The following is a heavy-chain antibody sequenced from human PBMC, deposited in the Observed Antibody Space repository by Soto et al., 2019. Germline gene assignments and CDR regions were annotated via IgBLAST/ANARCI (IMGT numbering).Heavy chain of an antibody. J-gene: IGHJ4*02. CDR1: GFTFSSYA. Sequence: QVQLVESGGGVVQPGRSLRLSCAASGFTFSSYAMHWVRQAPGKGLEWVAVISYDGSNKYYADSVKGRFTISRDNSKNTLYLQMNSLRAEDTAVYYCARDASGSYPPGVFDYWGQGTLVTVSS. D-gene: IGHD1-26*01. CDR2: ISYDGSNK. CDR3: ARDASGSYPPGVFDY. V-gene: IGHV3-30-3*01.